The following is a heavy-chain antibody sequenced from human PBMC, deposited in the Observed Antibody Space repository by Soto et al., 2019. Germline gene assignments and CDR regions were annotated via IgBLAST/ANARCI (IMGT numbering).Heavy chain of an antibody. CDR2: ISAYNGNT. Sequence: QVQLVQSGAEVKKPGASVKVSCKASGYTFTSYGISWVRQAPGQGLEWMGWISAYNGNTNYAQKLQGRVTMTTDTSTSTACMELRSLRSDDTAVYYCARDVNYYGSGSQYYFDYWGQGTLVTVSS. V-gene: IGHV1-18*01. J-gene: IGHJ4*02. CDR1: GYTFTSYG. CDR3: ARDVNYYGSGSQYYFDY. D-gene: IGHD3-10*01.